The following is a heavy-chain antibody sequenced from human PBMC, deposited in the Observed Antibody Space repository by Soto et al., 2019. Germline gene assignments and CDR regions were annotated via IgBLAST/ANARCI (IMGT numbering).Heavy chain of an antibody. CDR1: GFTFSIYA. J-gene: IGHJ5*02. CDR3: VKDRASCDGYKTQPGA. CDR2: VNTNGGTT. D-gene: IGHD2-21*01. V-gene: IGHV3-64D*06. Sequence: GGSLRLSCSASGFTFSIYAMHWVRQAPGKGLEYVSAVNTNGGTTSYADSVKGRFTISRDNAKNTLYLQMKSLRPEDTAVYYCVKDRASCDGYKTQPGAWGLGTLVTVSS.